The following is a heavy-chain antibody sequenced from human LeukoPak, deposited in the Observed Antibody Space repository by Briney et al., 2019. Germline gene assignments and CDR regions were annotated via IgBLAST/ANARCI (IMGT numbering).Heavy chain of an antibody. V-gene: IGHV4-59*12. D-gene: IGHD4-23*01. CDR3: ARDGGNFDIDY. CDR1: GGSISSYY. Sequence: SETLSLTCTVSGGSISSYYWSWIRQPPRKGLEWIWCIYYSGSTNYNPSLKSRVTISVDTSKNQFSLKLSSVTAADTAVYYCARDGGNFDIDYWGQGTLVTVSS. CDR2: IYYSGST. J-gene: IGHJ4*02.